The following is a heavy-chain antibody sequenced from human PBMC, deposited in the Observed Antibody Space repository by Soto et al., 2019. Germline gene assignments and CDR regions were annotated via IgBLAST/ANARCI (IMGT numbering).Heavy chain of an antibody. CDR3: ATGTAQLWLAFDY. J-gene: IGHJ4*02. Sequence: QVQLQESGPGLVKPSQTLSLTCTVSGGSISIGGYYWSWIRQHPGKGLEWIGYIYYSGSTYYNPSLKSRVTISVDTSKNQFSLKLSSVTAADTAVYYCATGTAQLWLAFDYWGQGTLVTVSS. CDR1: GGSISIGGYY. CDR2: IYYSGST. D-gene: IGHD5-18*01. V-gene: IGHV4-31*03.